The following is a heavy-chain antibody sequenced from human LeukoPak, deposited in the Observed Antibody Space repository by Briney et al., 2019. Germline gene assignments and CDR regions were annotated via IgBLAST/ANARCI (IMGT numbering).Heavy chain of an antibody. Sequence: GGSLRLSCAASGFTFSSYAMSWVRQAPGKGLEWVSAISGSGGSTYYADSVKGRFTISRNNSKNTLYLQMNSLRAEDTAVYYCAKGPRYSSGRYLDYWGQGTLVTVSS. D-gene: IGHD6-19*01. CDR3: AKGPRYSSGRYLDY. J-gene: IGHJ4*02. CDR2: ISGSGGST. V-gene: IGHV3-23*01. CDR1: GFTFSSYA.